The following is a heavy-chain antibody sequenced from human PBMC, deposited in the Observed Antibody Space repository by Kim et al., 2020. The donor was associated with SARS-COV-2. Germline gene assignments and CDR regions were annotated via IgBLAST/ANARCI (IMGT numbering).Heavy chain of an antibody. CDR1: GASISSYY. J-gene: IGHJ4*02. D-gene: IGHD1-26*01. CDR2: IYYSGST. Sequence: SETLSLTCTVSGASISSYYWSLMRQPPGKGLEWIGNIYYSGSTNYNPSLKSRVTISVDTSKNQFSLKLSSVTAADTAVYFCARGNGSQGSPLRSWGQGTLVTVSS. CDR3: ARGNGSQGSPLRS. V-gene: IGHV4-59*01.